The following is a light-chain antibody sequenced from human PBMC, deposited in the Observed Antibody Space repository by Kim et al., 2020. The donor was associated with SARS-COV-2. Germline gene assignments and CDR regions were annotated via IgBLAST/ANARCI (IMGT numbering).Light chain of an antibody. CDR1: KLGDKY. Sequence: SYELTQPPSVSVSPGQTASITCSGDKLGDKYASWYQQEPGQSHVVVIFRDNRRLSRIPERFSGSNSGNTASLTISGTQAIDEADFYCQAWDSSIYVFGTGTKVTVL. V-gene: IGLV3-1*01. J-gene: IGLJ1*01. CDR3: QAWDSSIYV. CDR2: RDN.